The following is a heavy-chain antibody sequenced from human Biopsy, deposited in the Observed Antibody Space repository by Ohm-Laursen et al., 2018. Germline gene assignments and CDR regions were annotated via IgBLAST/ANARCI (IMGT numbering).Heavy chain of an antibody. V-gene: IGHV1-8*01. D-gene: IGHD1-7*01. CDR2: LNPVSGNS. J-gene: IGHJ5*02. CDR1: GYTFTSYD. CDR3: GRAVRNQLLTDP. Sequence: SVKVSCNASGYTFTSYDITWVRQASGQGPEWIGWLNPVSGNSNFGQKFRGRVTVTSDTSISTAYMELSGLTSDDAATYYCGRAVRNQLLTDPWGQGTLVTVTS.